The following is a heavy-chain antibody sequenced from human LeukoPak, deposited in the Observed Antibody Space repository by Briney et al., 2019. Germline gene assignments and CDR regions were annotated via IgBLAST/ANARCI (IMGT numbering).Heavy chain of an antibody. V-gene: IGHV4-59*12. J-gene: IGHJ3*02. CDR3: ARGRPSGSQNGAFDM. CDR2: MYYSGRT. D-gene: IGHD1-26*01. Sequence: SETLSLTCTLSGGSLSSYYCSWVRQPPGKGLEWIGYMYYSGRTNYNPSLKSRVTISVDTSKNQFSLKLSSVITAETAVYYCARGRPSGSQNGAFDMGGQGTMVTVSA. CDR1: GGSLSSYY.